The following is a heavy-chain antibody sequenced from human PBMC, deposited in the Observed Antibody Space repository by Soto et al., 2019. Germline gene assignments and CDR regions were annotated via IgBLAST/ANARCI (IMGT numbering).Heavy chain of an antibody. D-gene: IGHD3-3*01. V-gene: IGHV4-34*01. CDR3: ARAPYYDFWSGEFMDV. Sequence: KTSETLSLTCAVYGGSFSGYYWSWIRQPPGKGLEWIGEINHSGSTNYNPSLKSRVTISVDTSKNQFSLKLSSVIAADTAVYYCARAPYYDFWSGEFMDVWGQGTTVTVSS. CDR2: INHSGST. CDR1: GGSFSGYY. J-gene: IGHJ6*02.